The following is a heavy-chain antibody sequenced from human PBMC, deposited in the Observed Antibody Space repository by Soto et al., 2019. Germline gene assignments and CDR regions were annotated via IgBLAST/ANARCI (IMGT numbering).Heavy chain of an antibody. CDR3: ATQTGLYYYGLDV. J-gene: IGHJ6*02. V-gene: IGHV4-59*01. CDR1: GGSISSYY. CDR2: IFYSGST. Sequence: SETLSLTCTVSGGSISSYYWSWIRQPPGKGLESIGYIFYSGSTNYNPSLKSRVTISLDTSKTQFSLNLTSVTAADTAVYYCATQTGLYYYGLDVWGQGTMVT.